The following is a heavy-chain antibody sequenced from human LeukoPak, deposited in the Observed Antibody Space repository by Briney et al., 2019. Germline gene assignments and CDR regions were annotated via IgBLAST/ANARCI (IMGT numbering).Heavy chain of an antibody. V-gene: IGHV3-33*01. CDR3: ARDPGYCSSTSCYYYYYYMDV. J-gene: IGHJ6*03. CDR1: GLTFSSYG. CDR2: IWYDGSNK. D-gene: IGHD2-2*01. Sequence: PGGSLRLSCAASGLTFSSYGMHWVRQAPGKGLEWVAVIWYDGSNKYYADSVKGRFTISRDNSKNTLYLQMNSLRAEDTAVYHCARDPGYCSSTSCYYYYYYMDVWGKGTTVTVSS.